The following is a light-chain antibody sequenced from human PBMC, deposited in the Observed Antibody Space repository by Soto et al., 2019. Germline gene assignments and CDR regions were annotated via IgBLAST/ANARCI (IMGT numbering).Light chain of an antibody. CDR1: QSVSSS. CDR2: DAS. CDR3: QQRYSWPPIT. J-gene: IGKJ5*01. V-gene: IGKV3-11*01. Sequence: EIVLTQSPGTLSLSPGERVTLSCRASQSVSSSFLAWYQQKPGQAPRLLISDASNRATGIPARFSGSGSETDFTLTISSLEPEDFAVYYCQQRYSWPPITFGQGTRLETK.